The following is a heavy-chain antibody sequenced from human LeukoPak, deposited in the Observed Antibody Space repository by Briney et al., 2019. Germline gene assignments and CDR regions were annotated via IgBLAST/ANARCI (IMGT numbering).Heavy chain of an antibody. D-gene: IGHD3-16*01. CDR2: IYYTGPS. CDR1: AGSLRRRTYY. J-gene: IGHJ3*01. Sequence: SETLSLTCLVSAGSLRRRTYYWGWPRDPPGKGLEWITNIYYTGPSLYNPSLMSRVTISVDASENQFSLKLGSVTAADSAVYYWTRVFAEWGQGTMVAVSS. CDR3: TRVFAE. V-gene: IGHV4-39*01.